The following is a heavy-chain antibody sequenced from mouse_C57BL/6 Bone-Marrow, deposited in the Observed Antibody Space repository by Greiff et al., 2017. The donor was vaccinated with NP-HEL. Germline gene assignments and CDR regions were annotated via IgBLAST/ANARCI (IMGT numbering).Heavy chain of an antibody. CDR2: LYPGDGDT. J-gene: IGHJ3*01. CDR3: ARGAY. Sequence: VQLQESGAELVKPGASVKISCKASGYAFSSYWMNWVKQRPGKGLEWIGQLYPGDGDTNYNGKFKDKASLTADKSSSTAYMQLSSLPSEDSAVYFCARGAYWGQGTLVTVSA. V-gene: IGHV1-80*01. CDR1: GYAFSSYW.